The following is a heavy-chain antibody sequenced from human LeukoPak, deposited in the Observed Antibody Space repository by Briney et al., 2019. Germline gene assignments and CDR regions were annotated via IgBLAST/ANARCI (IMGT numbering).Heavy chain of an antibody. D-gene: IGHD2-2*01. CDR1: GFTFSSYS. CDR2: ISSSSSYI. J-gene: IGHJ4*02. Sequence: SGGSLRLSCAASGFTFSSYSMNWVRQAPGKGLEWVSSISSSSSYIYYADSVKGRFTISRDNAKNSLYLQMNSLRAGDTAVYYCASGVSGASWLRWGQGTLVTVSS. V-gene: IGHV3-21*01. CDR3: ASGVSGASWLR.